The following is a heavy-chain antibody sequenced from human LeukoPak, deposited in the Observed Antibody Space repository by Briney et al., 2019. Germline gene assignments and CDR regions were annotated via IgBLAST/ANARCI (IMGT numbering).Heavy chain of an antibody. CDR3: AKESSTWRQADSLFDY. D-gene: IGHD6-13*01. V-gene: IGHV3-74*01. J-gene: IGHJ4*02. CDR1: GFTFSSSW. Sequence: PGGSVRLSCAASGFTFSSSWMHWVRHAPGEGLVWVSRLNSDGRSTNYANFVKGRFIISRDNAKNTLYLRMNSLRIEDTAVYYCAKESSTWRQADSLFDYWGQGILVTVSS. CDR2: LNSDGRST.